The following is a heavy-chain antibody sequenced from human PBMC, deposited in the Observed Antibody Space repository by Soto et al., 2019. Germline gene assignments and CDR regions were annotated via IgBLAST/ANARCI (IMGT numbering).Heavy chain of an antibody. CDR3: ARDMTPPYCSGGSCYNP. J-gene: IGHJ5*02. CDR1: GFTFRNYP. V-gene: IGHV3-30-3*01. D-gene: IGHD2-15*01. CDR2: ISYDGSNK. Sequence: GGSLRLSCAASGFTFRNYPMHWVRQAPGKGLEWVAVISYDGSNKYYADSVKGRFTISRDNSKNTLYLQMNSLRAEDTAVYYCARDMTPPYCSGGSCYNPWGQGTLVTVSS.